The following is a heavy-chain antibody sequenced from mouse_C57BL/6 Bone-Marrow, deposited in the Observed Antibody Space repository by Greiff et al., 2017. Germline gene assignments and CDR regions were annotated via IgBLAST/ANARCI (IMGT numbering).Heavy chain of an antibody. J-gene: IGHJ2*01. V-gene: IGHV1-85*01. Sequence: VMLVESGPELVTPGASVKLSCKASGYTFTSYDINCVKQRPGQGLGWLGWIYPRDGSTKYNEKFQGKATLTVDHSSSTANMELHSLTSEDSAVYFCATGGKYEWGQSTTRTVAS. CDR1: GYTFTSYD. CDR3: ATGGKYE. CDR2: IYPRDGST. D-gene: IGHD2-1*01.